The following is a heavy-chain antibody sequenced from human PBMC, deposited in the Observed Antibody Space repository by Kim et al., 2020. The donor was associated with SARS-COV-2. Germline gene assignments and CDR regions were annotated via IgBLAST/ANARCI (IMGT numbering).Heavy chain of an antibody. Sequence: STYYADPVKGRFTISKDNSKNTLYLQMNRLRAEDAAVYYCARDLDYYGMDVWGQGTTVTVSS. J-gene: IGHJ6*02. V-gene: IGHV3-53*01. CDR2: ST. CDR3: ARDLDYYGMDV.